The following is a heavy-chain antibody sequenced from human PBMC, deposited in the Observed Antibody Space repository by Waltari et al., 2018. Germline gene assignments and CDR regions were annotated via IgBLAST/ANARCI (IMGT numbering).Heavy chain of an antibody. CDR1: GYTLTELS. CDR2: FDPEDGET. D-gene: IGHD3-10*01. CDR3: ATTVWFGESRPNWFDP. V-gene: IGHV1-24*01. Sequence: QVQLVQSGAEVKKPGASVKVSCKVSGYTLTELSMHWVRQAPGKGLEWMGGFDPEDGETIYAQKFQCRFTMTEDTSTDTAYMELSSLRSEDTAVYYCATTVWFGESRPNWFDPWGQGTLVTVSS. J-gene: IGHJ5*02.